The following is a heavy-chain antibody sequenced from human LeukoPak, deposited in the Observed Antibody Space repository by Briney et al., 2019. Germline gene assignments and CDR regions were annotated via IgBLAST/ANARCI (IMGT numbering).Heavy chain of an antibody. CDR2: IYPGDSDA. J-gene: IGHJ4*02. D-gene: IGHD6-19*01. CDR1: GYIFTTYW. Sequence: GESLKISCKGSGYIFTTYWIAWVRQMPGKGLEWIGSIYPGDSDARYSPSFQGQVTISADKSITNAYLQWSSLKASDTAIYYCARHLFSSGYFHLDYWGQGTLVTVSS. CDR3: ARHLFSSGYFHLDY. V-gene: IGHV5-51*01.